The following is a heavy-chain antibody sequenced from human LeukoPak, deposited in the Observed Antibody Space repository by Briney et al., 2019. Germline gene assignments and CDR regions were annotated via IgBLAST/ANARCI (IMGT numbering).Heavy chain of an antibody. Sequence: ASVKVSCKASGYTFTSSYINWVRQAPGQRLEWMGWISAYNGRTNYAQKFQGRVTMTTDSSRSTAYMDLTSLRSDDTAVYYCARGGTYYPCIDYWGQGTLVTVSS. CDR3: ARGGTYYPCIDY. V-gene: IGHV1-18*01. D-gene: IGHD1-26*01. J-gene: IGHJ4*02. CDR2: ISAYNGRT. CDR1: GYTFTSSY.